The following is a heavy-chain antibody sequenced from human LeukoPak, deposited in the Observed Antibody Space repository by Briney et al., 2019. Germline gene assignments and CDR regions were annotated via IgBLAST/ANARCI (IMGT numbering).Heavy chain of an antibody. V-gene: IGHV3-7*01. J-gene: IGHJ4*02. D-gene: IGHD3-22*01. Sequence: GGSLILSCAASGFSFSDYWMSWVRQAPGKGLEWVANIKPDGSETFYVDSVTGRFIISRDNAKNSLYLQTDSLRAEDTAVYYCARGGGPFYDDSSGYYPHWGQGTLVTVSS. CDR2: IKPDGSET. CDR3: ARGGGPFYDDSSGYYPH. CDR1: GFSFSDYW.